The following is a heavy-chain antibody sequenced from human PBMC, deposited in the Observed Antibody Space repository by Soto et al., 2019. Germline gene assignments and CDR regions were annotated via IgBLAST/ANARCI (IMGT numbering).Heavy chain of an antibody. D-gene: IGHD6-13*01. CDR3: ARRKDSSRYFYGMDV. Sequence: QVALQQWGAGLLKPSQTLSLTCGVYGGSFNDYFWTWIRLTPGQGLEWIGEVHHTGTSYYNPSLKSRLAVSFDTSKSQVSLTLTSVTAMDTGIYYCARRKDSSRYFYGMDVWGQGTTVVVS. CDR2: VHHTGTS. CDR1: GGSFNDYF. V-gene: IGHV4-34*02. J-gene: IGHJ6*02.